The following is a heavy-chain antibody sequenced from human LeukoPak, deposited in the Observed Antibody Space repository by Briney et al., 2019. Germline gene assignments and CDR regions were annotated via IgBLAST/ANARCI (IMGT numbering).Heavy chain of an antibody. J-gene: IGHJ4*02. V-gene: IGHV1-69*13. Sequence: SVTVSCKASGGTFSSYAISWVRQAPGQGLEWMGGIIPIFGTANYAQKFQGRVTITADEPTSTAYMELSSLRSEDTAVYYCARDHEAYCGGDCYSRIFDYWGQGTLVTVSS. CDR3: ARDHEAYCGGDCYSRIFDY. CDR1: GGTFSSYA. D-gene: IGHD2-21*02. CDR2: IIPIFGTA.